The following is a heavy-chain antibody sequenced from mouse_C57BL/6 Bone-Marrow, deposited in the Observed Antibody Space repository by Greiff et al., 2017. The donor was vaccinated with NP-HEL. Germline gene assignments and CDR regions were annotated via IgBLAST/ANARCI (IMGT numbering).Heavy chain of an antibody. CDR1: GYTFTSYW. D-gene: IGHD1-1*01. V-gene: IGHV1-52*01. J-gene: IGHJ2*01. Sequence: QVQLQQSGAELVRPGSSVKLSCKASGYTFTSYWMHWVKQRPIQGLEWIGNIDPSDSETHYNQKFKDKATLTVDKSSSTAYMQCSSLTSEDSAVYYCARNYGSSYFDYWGQGTTLTVSS. CDR2: IDPSDSET. CDR3: ARNYGSSYFDY.